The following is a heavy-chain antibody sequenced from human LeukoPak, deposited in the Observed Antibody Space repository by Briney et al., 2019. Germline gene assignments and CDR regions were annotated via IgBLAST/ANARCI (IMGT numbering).Heavy chain of an antibody. CDR3: ARSHGGNSGAFDY. CDR1: GFTFSSYG. Sequence: GGSLRLSCAASGFTFSSYGMHWVRQAPGKGLEWVAVIWYGGSNKYYADSVKGRFTISRDNSKNTLYLQMNSLRAEDTAAYYCARSHGGNSGAFDYWGQGTLVTVSS. V-gene: IGHV3-33*08. J-gene: IGHJ4*02. CDR2: IWYGGSNK. D-gene: IGHD4-23*01.